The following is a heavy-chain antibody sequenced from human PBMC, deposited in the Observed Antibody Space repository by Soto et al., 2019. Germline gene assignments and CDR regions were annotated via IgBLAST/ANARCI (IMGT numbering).Heavy chain of an antibody. CDR2: INHSGST. CDR1: GGSFSGYY. J-gene: IGHJ4*02. D-gene: IGHD3-22*01. Sequence: SETLSLTCAVYGGSFSGYYWSWIRQPPGKGLEWIGEINHSGSTNYNPSLKSRVTISVDTSKNQFSLKLSSVTAADTAVYYCASTDYDSSGYFLRGQGTLGTVSS. CDR3: ASTDYDSSGYFL. V-gene: IGHV4-34*01.